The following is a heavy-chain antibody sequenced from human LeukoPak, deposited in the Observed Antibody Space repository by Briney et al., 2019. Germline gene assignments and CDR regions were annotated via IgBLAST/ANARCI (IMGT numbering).Heavy chain of an antibody. Sequence: GGSLRLSCAASGFTVSTNYMSWVRQAPGKGLEWVSVIYSGGSTYYADPVKGRFTISRDNSKNMLYLQMSSLRAEDTAVYYCARGSAYSHWGQGTLVTVSS. CDR2: IYSGGST. D-gene: IGHD3-22*01. V-gene: IGHV3-66*02. CDR1: GFTVSTNY. J-gene: IGHJ4*02. CDR3: ARGSAYSH.